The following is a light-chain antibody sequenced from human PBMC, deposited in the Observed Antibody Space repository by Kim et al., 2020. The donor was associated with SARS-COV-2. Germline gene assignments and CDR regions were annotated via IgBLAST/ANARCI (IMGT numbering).Light chain of an antibody. CDR1: QDISSA. Sequence: DRVNIACRASQDISSALAWYQQKPGEAPKLLIDDASSLISGVPSRFSGSGSGTDFTLTISSLQPEDFATYYCQQFKDLYTFGQGTKLEI. J-gene: IGKJ2*01. V-gene: IGKV1-13*02. CDR2: DAS. CDR3: QQFKDLYT.